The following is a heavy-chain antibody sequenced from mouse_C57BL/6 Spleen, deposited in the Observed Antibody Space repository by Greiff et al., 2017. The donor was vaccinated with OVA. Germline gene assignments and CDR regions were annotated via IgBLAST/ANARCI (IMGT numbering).Heavy chain of an antibody. V-gene: IGHV5-4*03. J-gene: IGHJ2*01. Sequence: EVKLVESGGGLVKPGGSLKLSCAASGFTFSSYAMSWVRQTPEKRLEWVATISDGGSYTYYPDNVKGRFTISRDNAKNNLYLQMSHLKSEDTAMYYCATMMVTTSYFDYWGQGTTLTVSS. CDR1: GFTFSSYA. CDR2: ISDGGSYT. CDR3: ATMMVTTSYFDY. D-gene: IGHD2-3*01.